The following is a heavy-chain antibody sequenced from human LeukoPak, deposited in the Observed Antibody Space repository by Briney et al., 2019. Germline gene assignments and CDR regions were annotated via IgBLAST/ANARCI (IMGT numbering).Heavy chain of an antibody. D-gene: IGHD1-14*01. CDR1: GGSISSGSYY. J-gene: IGHJ4*02. Sequence: SETLSLTCTVSGGSISSGSYYWSWIRQPAGKGLEWIGRIYTSGSTNYNPSLKSRVTISVDTSKNQFSLKLSSVTAADTAVYYCARENGRGNQNRRNLDYWGQGTLVTVSS. V-gene: IGHV4-61*02. CDR2: IYTSGST. CDR3: ARENGRGNQNRRNLDY.